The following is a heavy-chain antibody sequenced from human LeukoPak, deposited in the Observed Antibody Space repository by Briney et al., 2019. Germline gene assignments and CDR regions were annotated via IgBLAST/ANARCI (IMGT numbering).Heavy chain of an antibody. V-gene: IGHV4-39*01. D-gene: IGHD3-22*01. J-gene: IGHJ4*02. CDR1: GGSISRSNYC. CDR2: IYNSGIT. Sequence: SETLSLTCTLSGGSISRSNYCWCWIRQPPGKGLEGVGGIYNSGITYYNPSPKSRVTISVETSNNQFSVKPTSVTAADTAMYYCASCLRTSDYYYVRLDYWGQGTLVTVSS. CDR3: ASCLRTSDYYYVRLDY.